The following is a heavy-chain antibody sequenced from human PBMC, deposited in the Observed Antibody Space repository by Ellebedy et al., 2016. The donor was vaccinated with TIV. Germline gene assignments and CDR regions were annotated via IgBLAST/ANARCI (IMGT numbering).Heavy chain of an antibody. CDR3: ARDPGGVGPAFDI. J-gene: IGHJ3*02. D-gene: IGHD3-16*01. V-gene: IGHV3-23*01. Sequence: GESLKISCAASGFTFSSYTINWVRQTPGKGLEWVSTISSTGSRTYYTDSVKGRFTISRDNSKNTLYLQMNGLRAEDTALYSCARDPGGVGPAFDIWGQGTLVFVSS. CDR2: ISSTGSRT. CDR1: GFTFSSYT.